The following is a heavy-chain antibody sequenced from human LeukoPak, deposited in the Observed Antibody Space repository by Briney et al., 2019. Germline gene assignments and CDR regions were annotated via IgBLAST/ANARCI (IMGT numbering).Heavy chain of an antibody. J-gene: IGHJ4*02. V-gene: IGHV3-23*01. CDR3: ASPGYSYGSYYFDY. D-gene: IGHD5-18*01. CDR2: ISGSGSNT. CDR1: GFTFSSYS. Sequence: GGSLRLSCAASGFTFSSYSMNWVRQAPGKGLEWVSGISGSGSNTYYADSVKGRFTISRDNSKNTLYLQMNSLRAEDTAVYYCASPGYSYGSYYFDYWGQGTPVTVSS.